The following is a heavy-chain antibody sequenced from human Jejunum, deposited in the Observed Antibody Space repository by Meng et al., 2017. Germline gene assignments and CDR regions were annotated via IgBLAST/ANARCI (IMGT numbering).Heavy chain of an antibody. Sequence: GESLKISCAASGFKFSSYEMNWVRQAAGKGLEWVSYISSRGDTIYYADSVKGRFTISRDNAQNSLYLQMNSLRAEDTAVYYCARGDYYDSSNYYYEDWGQGTLVTVSS. CDR1: GFKFSSYE. V-gene: IGHV3-48*03. D-gene: IGHD3-22*01. CDR3: ARGDYYDSSNYYYED. J-gene: IGHJ4*02. CDR2: ISSRGDTI.